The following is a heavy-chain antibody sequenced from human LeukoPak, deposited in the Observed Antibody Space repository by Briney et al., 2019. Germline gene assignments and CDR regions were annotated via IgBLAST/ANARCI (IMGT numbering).Heavy chain of an antibody. D-gene: IGHD3-9*01. CDR3: ARDRGCYDILTGYYTRDYYMDV. CDR2: MNPNSGNT. V-gene: IGHV1-8*03. J-gene: IGHJ6*03. Sequence: GASVKVSCKASGYTFTSYDINWVRQATGQGLEWMGWMNPNSGNTGYAQKFQGRVTITRNTSISTAYMELSSLRSDDTAVYYCARDRGCYDILTGYYTRDYYMDVWGKGTTVTISS. CDR1: GYTFTSYD.